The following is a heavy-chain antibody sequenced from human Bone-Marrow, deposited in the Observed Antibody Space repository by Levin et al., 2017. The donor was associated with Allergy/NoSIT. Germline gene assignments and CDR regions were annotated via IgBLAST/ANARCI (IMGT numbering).Heavy chain of an antibody. Sequence: GESLKISCKTSGYTFSDFYMHWVRQAPGQGLEWMGWISPRSGDTDYAQKFQGRVTMTRDTSITTAYMELTRLRSDDTALYYCTRGPATAGNWPVGTFDIWGQGTMVTVSS. D-gene: IGHD1-1*01. CDR2: ISPRSGDT. CDR1: GYTFSDFY. CDR3: TRGPATAGNWPVGTFDI. J-gene: IGHJ3*02. V-gene: IGHV1-2*02.